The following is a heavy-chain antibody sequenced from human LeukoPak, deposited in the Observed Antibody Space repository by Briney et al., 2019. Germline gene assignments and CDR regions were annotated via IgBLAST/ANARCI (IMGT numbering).Heavy chain of an antibody. CDR1: GLTFSYYG. J-gene: IGHJ4*02. V-gene: IGHV3-33*06. D-gene: IGHD1-14*01. CDR3: AKNDDGGITHFDY. Sequence: TGGSLRLSCAASGLTFSYYGMHWVRQAPGKGLEWVAVIWYDGSNKYYADSVKGRFTISRDNSKNTVYLQMSSLRAEGTAVYYCAKNDDGGITHFDYWGQGTLVTVSS. CDR2: IWYDGSNK.